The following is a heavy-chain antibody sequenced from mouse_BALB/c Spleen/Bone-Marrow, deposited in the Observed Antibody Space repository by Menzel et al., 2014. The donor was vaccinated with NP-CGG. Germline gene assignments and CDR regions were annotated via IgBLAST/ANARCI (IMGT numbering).Heavy chain of an antibody. Sequence: LVKTGASVKISCKASDYSFTDYYMHWVKQTHGKSLEWIGYISCYNGATSYNQKFKGKATFTVDTSSSTAYMQFSSLTSEDSAVYYCARSEGIYYYGSSYAMDHWGQGTSVTVSS. J-gene: IGHJ4*01. CDR2: ISCYNGAT. V-gene: IGHV1S34*01. CDR3: ARSEGIYYYGSSYAMDH. D-gene: IGHD1-1*01. CDR1: DYSFTDYY.